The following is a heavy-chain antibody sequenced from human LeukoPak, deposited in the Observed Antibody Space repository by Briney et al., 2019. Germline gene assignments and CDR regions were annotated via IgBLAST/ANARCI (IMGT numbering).Heavy chain of an antibody. D-gene: IGHD3-22*01. V-gene: IGHV3-9*01. CDR1: GFTFEDYA. CDR2: ISWNSGSI. J-gene: IGHJ4*02. Sequence: GRSLRLSCAASGFTFEDYAMHWVRQAPGKGLEWVSGISWNSGSIGYADSVKGRFTISRDNAKNSLYLQMHSLRAEDTALYYCAKDIVGYYYDSSGYFLPDYWGQGTLVTVSS. CDR3: AKDIVGYYYDSSGYFLPDY.